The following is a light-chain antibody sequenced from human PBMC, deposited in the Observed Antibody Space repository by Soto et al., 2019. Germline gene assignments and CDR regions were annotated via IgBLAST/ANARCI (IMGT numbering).Light chain of an antibody. V-gene: IGLV2-8*01. CDR2: EVN. Sequence: QSVLTQPPSASGSPGQSVTLSCTGTSSDVGGFNYVSWYQQHPGKAPKRMIYEVNKRPSGVPDRFSGSKSGNTASLTVSGLQAEDEADYYCSSYAGSNNFVVFGGGTKVTVL. J-gene: IGLJ2*01. CDR1: SSDVGGFNY. CDR3: SSYAGSNNFVV.